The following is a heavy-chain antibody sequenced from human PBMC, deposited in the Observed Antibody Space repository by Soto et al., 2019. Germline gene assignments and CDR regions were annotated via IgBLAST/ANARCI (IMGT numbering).Heavy chain of an antibody. CDR2: IYYSGST. Sequence: QVQLQESGPGLVKPSQTLSLTCTVSGGSISSGDYYWSWIRQPPGKGLEWIGYIYYSGSTYYNPSLKRRGTISVYTSKNQFALKLRSVTAADTAVYYCAGHGWSRGNDEGGFDPWGQGTLVTVSS. V-gene: IGHV4-30-4*01. CDR3: AGHGWSRGNDEGGFDP. J-gene: IGHJ5*02. CDR1: GGSISSGDYY. D-gene: IGHD1-1*01.